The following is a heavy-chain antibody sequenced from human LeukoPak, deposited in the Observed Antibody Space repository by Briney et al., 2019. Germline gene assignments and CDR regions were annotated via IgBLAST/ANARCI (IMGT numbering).Heavy chain of an antibody. V-gene: IGHV4-59*01. CDR2: IYYSGSA. CDR3: ARVNYYGSGGQFDY. J-gene: IGHJ4*02. CDR1: GGSISSYY. D-gene: IGHD3-10*01. Sequence: SETLSLTCTVSGGSISSYYWSWIRQPPGKGLEWIGYIYYSGSANYNPSLKSRVTISVDTSKNQFSLKLSSVTAADTAVYYCARVNYYGSGGQFDYWGQGTLVTVSS.